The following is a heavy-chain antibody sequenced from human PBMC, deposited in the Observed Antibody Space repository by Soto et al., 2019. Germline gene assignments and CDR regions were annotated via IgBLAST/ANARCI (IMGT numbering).Heavy chain of an antibody. D-gene: IGHD6-13*01. Sequence: TSETLSLTCTVSGGSISSYYWSWIRQPPGKGLEWIGYIYYSGSTNYNPSLKSRVTISVDTSKNQFSLQLNSVTPEDTAVYYCARELAAAPGAFYYYGMDVWGQGTTVTVSS. CDR1: GGSISSYY. CDR2: IYYSGST. J-gene: IGHJ6*02. V-gene: IGHV4-59*12. CDR3: ARELAAAPGAFYYYGMDV.